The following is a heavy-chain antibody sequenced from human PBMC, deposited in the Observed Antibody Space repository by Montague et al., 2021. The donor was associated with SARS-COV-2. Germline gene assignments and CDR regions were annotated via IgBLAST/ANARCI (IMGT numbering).Heavy chain of an antibody. V-gene: IGHV3-23*01. J-gene: IGHJ6*02. CDR1: GFTFSNSA. CDR3: AKDSYYYGLGYGMDV. CDR2: SSGSDGGT. D-gene: IGHD3-10*01. Sequence: SRSLSCAASGFTFSNSAMTWVRQAPGKGLEWVSGSSGSDGGTHYADSVKGRFTISRDNSKNVLYLQMNSLRAEDTALYYCAKDSYYYGLGYGMDVWGQGTTVTVSS.